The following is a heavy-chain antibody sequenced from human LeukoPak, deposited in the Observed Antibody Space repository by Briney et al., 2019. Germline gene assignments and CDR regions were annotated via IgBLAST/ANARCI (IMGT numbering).Heavy chain of an antibody. Sequence: PGGSLRLSCAASGFTFSSYGLHWVRQAPGKGLEWVAVISYDGSIKYYADSVKGRFTISRDSSKNTLYLQMNSLKAEDTAVYYCAKDLNSWGAVAGNLDYWGQGTLVTVSS. CDR3: AKDLNSWGAVAGNLDY. J-gene: IGHJ4*02. CDR1: GFTFSSYG. V-gene: IGHV3-30*18. D-gene: IGHD6-19*01. CDR2: ISYDGSIK.